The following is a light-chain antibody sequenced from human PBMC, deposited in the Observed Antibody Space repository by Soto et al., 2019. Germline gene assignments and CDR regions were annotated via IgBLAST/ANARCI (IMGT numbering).Light chain of an antibody. V-gene: IGKV1-5*03. CDR2: KAS. J-gene: IGKJ4*01. CDR3: QHYSVFSLT. Sequence: DIQMAQFPSTLSASVGDRVTITCRASESISSWLAWYQQKPGKAPKILIYKASTLQSGVPSRFTGSGSGTEFTPTIISLQPDDFATYYCQHYSVFSLTFGGGTKMEIK. CDR1: ESISSW.